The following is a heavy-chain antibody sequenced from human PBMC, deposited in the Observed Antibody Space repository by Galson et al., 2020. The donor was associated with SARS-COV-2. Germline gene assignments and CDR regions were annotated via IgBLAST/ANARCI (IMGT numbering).Heavy chain of an antibody. D-gene: IGHD3-3*01. J-gene: IGHJ4*02. CDR1: SISGYY. Sequence: SISGYYWTWIRQPPGKGLEWIGNIHYIESATYNPSLRGRVTMSMDTSKNQFSLKINSVTAADTAVYFCAGHWNYYEFWGQGTLVTVSS. CDR3: AGHWNYYEF. CDR2: IHYIESA. V-gene: IGHV4-59*08.